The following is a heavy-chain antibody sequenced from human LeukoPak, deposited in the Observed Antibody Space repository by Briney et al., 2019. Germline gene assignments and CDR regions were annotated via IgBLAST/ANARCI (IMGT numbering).Heavy chain of an antibody. J-gene: IGHJ5*02. CDR1: GGSISSYY. CDR3: ARGHTGLGDWFDP. D-gene: IGHD1-14*01. V-gene: IGHV4-59*01. Sequence: PSETLSPTCTVSGGSISSYYWSWIRQPPGKGLEWIGYIYYSGSTNYNPSLKSRVTISVDTSKNQFSLKLSSVTAADTAVYYCARGHTGLGDWFDPWGQGTLVTVSS. CDR2: IYYSGST.